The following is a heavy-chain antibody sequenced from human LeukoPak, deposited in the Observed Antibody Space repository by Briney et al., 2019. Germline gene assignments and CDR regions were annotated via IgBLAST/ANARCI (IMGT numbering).Heavy chain of an antibody. V-gene: IGHV4-59*08. Sequence: SETLSLTCTVSGGSISSYYWSWIRQPPGKGLEWIGYIYYSGSTNYNPSLKSRVTISVDTSKNQFSLKLSSVTAADTAVYYCARHLAYYDILTSYYGVFDYWGQGTLVTVSS. CDR1: GGSISSYY. CDR3: ARHLAYYDILTSYYGVFDY. D-gene: IGHD3-9*01. J-gene: IGHJ4*02. CDR2: IYYSGST.